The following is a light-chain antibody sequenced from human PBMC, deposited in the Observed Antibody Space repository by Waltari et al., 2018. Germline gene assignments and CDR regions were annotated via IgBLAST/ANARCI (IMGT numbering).Light chain of an antibody. CDR3: QSYDSSLSGSVV. CDR2: GNS. J-gene: IGLJ2*01. V-gene: IGLV1-40*01. Sequence: QSVLTQPPSVSGAPGQRVTISCTGSSANIGAGYDVHWYQQLPGTAPKLLIYGNSKRPSGVPDRFSGSKSGPSAPRAITGLQAGDEADYYCQSYDSSLSGSVVFGGGTKLTVL. CDR1: SANIGAGYD.